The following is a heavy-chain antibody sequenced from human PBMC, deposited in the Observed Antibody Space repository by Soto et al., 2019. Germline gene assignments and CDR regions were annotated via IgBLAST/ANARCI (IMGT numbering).Heavy chain of an antibody. CDR2: INVYNGNT. D-gene: IGHD3-10*01. CDR3: ARATSGGEYDY. CDR1: GYTFTSYG. J-gene: IGHJ4*02. Sequence: QVQLVQSGAEVKKPGASVKVSCKASGYTFTSYGISWVRQAPGQGLEWMGRINVYNGNTNYAQKLQGRVTVTSDTSTSTAYLDLRSLRSDDRAVYFCARATSGGEYDYWGQGTLVTVSS. V-gene: IGHV1-18*01.